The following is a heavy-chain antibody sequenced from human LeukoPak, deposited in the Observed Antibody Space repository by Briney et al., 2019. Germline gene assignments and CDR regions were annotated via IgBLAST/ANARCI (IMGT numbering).Heavy chain of an antibody. CDR1: GFTVSSNY. D-gene: IGHD6-13*01. Sequence: GGSLRLSCAASGFTVSSNYMSWVRQAPGKGLEWVSVIYSGGSTYYADSVKGRFTISRDNAKNTLYLQMNSLRADDTAVYYCARGTMAAPGIDYWGQEILVTVSA. J-gene: IGHJ4*02. CDR2: IYSGGST. V-gene: IGHV3-53*01. CDR3: ARGTMAAPGIDY.